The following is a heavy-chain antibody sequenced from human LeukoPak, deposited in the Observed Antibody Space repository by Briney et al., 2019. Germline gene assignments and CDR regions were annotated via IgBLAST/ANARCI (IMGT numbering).Heavy chain of an antibody. J-gene: IGHJ4*02. V-gene: IGHV3-7*01. Sequence: PGGSLRLSCASSIFTFSIYWMSWVRQAPEKGLEWVANIKQDGSEKYYVDSVKGRFTISRDNAKNSLYLQMNSLRAEDTAVYYCARAGRFLEWLLDYWGQGTLVTVSS. CDR3: ARAGRFLEWLLDY. CDR2: IKQDGSEK. CDR1: IFTFSIYW. D-gene: IGHD3-3*01.